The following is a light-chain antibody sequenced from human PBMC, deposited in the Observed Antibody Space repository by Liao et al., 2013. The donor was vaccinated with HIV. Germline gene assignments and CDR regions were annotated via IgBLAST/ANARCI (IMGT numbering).Light chain of an antibody. CDR1: RLWEKY. Sequence: SYELTQPPSVSVSPGQTASITCSGDRLWEKYVSWYQQKPGQSPVLIIYQHAKRPSGIPERFSGSTSGNTATLTISGTQAMDEADYYCQAGDSGTSYVFGTGTKVTVL. CDR2: QHA. V-gene: IGLV3-1*01. CDR3: QAGDSGTSYV. J-gene: IGLJ1*01.